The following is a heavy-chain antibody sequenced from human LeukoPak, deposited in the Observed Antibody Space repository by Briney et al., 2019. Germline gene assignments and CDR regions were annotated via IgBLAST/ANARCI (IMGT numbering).Heavy chain of an antibody. D-gene: IGHD2-8*02. CDR2: ISTTSSYI. J-gene: IGHJ4*02. V-gene: IGHV3-21*01. CDR1: GFSFSTYA. CDR3: ARLLGPDLDRDY. Sequence: GGSLRLSCAASGFSFSTYAISWVRQAPGKGLEWVSCISTTSSYIFYADSVRGRFTISRDNAKNTLYLQMNSLRAEDTAVYYCARLLGPDLDRDYWGQGTLVTVSS.